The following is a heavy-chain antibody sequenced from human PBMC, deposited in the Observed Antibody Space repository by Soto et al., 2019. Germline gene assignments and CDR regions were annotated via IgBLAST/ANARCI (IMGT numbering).Heavy chain of an antibody. Sequence: QVQLVQSGAEVKKPGSSVKVSCKASGGTFSSYAISWVRQAPGQGLEWMGGIIPIFGTANYAQTFQGRVTITADKSTSTADMERSSLRSEDTAVYYCASGIYYSNYDYYYGMDVWGQGTTVTVSS. CDR2: IIPIFGTA. V-gene: IGHV1-69*06. CDR1: GGTFSSYA. CDR3: ASGIYYSNYDYYYGMDV. D-gene: IGHD4-4*01. J-gene: IGHJ6*02.